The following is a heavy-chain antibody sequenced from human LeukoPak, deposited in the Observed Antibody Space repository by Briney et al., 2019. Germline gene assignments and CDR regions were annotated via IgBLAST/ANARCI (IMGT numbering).Heavy chain of an antibody. V-gene: IGHV4-59*13. CDR3: ARILRPVSGTPTYYFDY. CDR1: GGSLSRYY. D-gene: IGHD2-15*01. J-gene: IGHJ4*02. Sequence: SETLSLTCTVSGGSLSRYYWSWLRQAPGKGLEGIGDIYDSGSTNYNPSLTIRLTMSLDTCKNQLYPTLSSVHASDTRVYDCARILRPVSGTPTYYFDYWGQGTLVTVSS. CDR2: IYDSGST.